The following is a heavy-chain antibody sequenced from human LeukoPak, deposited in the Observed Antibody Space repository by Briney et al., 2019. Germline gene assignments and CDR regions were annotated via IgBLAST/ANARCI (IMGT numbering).Heavy chain of an antibody. CDR1: EFTFTNYA. CDR3: AKDHQRGSYRACMDV. J-gene: IGHJ6*03. V-gene: IGHV3-30*04. Sequence: QPGGSLRLSCAASEFTFTNYAMHWVRQAPGRGLEWVAVISYDGSNKYYADSVKGRFTISRDNSKNTLYLQMNSLRAEDTAVYYCAKDHQRGSYRACMDVWGKGTTVTVSS. CDR2: ISYDGSNK. D-gene: IGHD1-26*01.